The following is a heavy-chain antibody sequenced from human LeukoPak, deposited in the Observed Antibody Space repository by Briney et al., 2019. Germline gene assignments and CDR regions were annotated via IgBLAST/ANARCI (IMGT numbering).Heavy chain of an antibody. CDR1: GRTFSSYA. J-gene: IGHJ3*02. CDR3: ARDPGIAVAPGAFDI. CDR2: IIPIFGTA. D-gene: IGHD6-19*01. V-gene: IGHV1-69*01. Sequence: SSVKVSCNASGRTFSSYAISWVQQAPGQGLEWMGGIIPIFGTANYAQKFQGRVTITADESTSTAYMELSSLRSEDTAVYYCARDPGIAVAPGAFDIWGQGTMVTVSS.